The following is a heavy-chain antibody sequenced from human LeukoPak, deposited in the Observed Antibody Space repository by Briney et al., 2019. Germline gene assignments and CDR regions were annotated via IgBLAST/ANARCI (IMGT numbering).Heavy chain of an antibody. CDR1: GGSISSSSYY. CDR3: ARDPYGYGY. V-gene: IGHV4-39*02. CDR2: IYYSGST. J-gene: IGHJ4*02. Sequence: SETLSLTCTVSGGSISSSSYYWGWIRQPPGKGLEWIGSIYYSGSTYYNPSLKSRVTISVDTSKNQFSLKLSSVTAADTAVYYCARDPYGYGYWGQGTLVTVSS. D-gene: IGHD5-18*01.